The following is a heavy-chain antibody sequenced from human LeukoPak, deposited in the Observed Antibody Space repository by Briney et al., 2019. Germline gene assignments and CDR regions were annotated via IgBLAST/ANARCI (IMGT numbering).Heavy chain of an antibody. CDR2: ISSSSSSYM. CDR3: ARVGGYCNSISNCYMDY. D-gene: IGHD2/OR15-2a*01. J-gene: IGHJ4*02. CDR1: GFTFSSYT. V-gene: IGHV3-21*01. Sequence: PGGSLRLSCAASGFTFSSYTMTWVRQAPGKGLEWVSSISSSSSSYMYYRDSLKGRFTTSRDNAKNSLYLQMNSLRAEDTAVYYCARVGGYCNSISNCYMDYWGQGTLVTVSS.